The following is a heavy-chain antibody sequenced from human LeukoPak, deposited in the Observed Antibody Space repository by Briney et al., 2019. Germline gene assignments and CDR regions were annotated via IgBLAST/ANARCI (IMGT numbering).Heavy chain of an antibody. CDR1: GFTVSSNY. Sequence: GGSLRLSCAASGFTVSSNYMSWVRQAPGKGPEWLSVLYSGCSTYYTDSVKGRFTISRDNSKNTLYLQMNSLTAEDTAVYYCARDGTVTAGPFDPWGGGTLVTVSS. V-gene: IGHV3-53*01. CDR3: ARDGTVTAGPFDP. CDR2: LYSGCST. J-gene: IGHJ5*02. D-gene: IGHD4-17*01.